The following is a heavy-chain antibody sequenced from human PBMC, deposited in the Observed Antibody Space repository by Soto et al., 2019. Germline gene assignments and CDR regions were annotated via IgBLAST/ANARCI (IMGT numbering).Heavy chain of an antibody. D-gene: IGHD5-12*01. CDR1: GYSIRSYY. Sequence: TLSLTCTVSGYSIRSYYCTWIRQPPGKGLELIGYIYYSGSTRYNPSLKSRVTISVDMSKNQFSLKLSSVIAADTAVYYCARAYGGFDNGLDVWGQGTAVTVSS. CDR2: IYYSGST. CDR3: ARAYGGFDNGLDV. V-gene: IGHV4-59*01. J-gene: IGHJ6*02.